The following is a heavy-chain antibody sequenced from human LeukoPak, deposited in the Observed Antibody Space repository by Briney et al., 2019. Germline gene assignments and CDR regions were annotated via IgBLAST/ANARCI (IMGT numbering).Heavy chain of an antibody. CDR2: IYGSGST. CDR1: GGSIRSY. D-gene: IGHD5-18*01. V-gene: IGHV4-4*07. CDR3: ARHFGARLRHTAMALDY. Sequence: SETLSLTCTVSGGSIRSYWSWIRQPAGKGLEWIGRIYGSGSTDYNPSLKSRVTMSIDTSKNQFSLNLISVTAADTAVYYCARHFGARLRHTAMALDYWGQGTLVTVSS. J-gene: IGHJ4*02.